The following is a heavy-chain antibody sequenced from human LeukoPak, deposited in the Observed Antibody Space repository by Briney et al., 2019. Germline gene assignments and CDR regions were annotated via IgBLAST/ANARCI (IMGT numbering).Heavy chain of an antibody. CDR2: MSGGGLST. CDR3: AKDFMAVAGNFDY. D-gene: IGHD6-19*01. CDR1: DSNIGTYA. Sequence: GGSLRLSCGAPDSNIGTYAVTWVRQVPGKGLEWVSGMSGGGLSTYYARSVKGRFTISRDTSKNTFYLEMNSLGADDTALYYCAKDFMAVAGNFDYWGQGTLVTVSS. J-gene: IGHJ4*02. V-gene: IGHV3-23*01.